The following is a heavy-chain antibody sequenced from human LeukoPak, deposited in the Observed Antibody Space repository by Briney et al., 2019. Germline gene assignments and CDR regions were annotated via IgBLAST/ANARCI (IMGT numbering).Heavy chain of an antibody. CDR2: IYRGGST. V-gene: IGHV3-66*01. Sequence: GGSLRLSCAASGFTFSSFAMSWVRQAPGKGLEWVSVIYRGGSTYYADSVKGRFTISRDNSKNTLYLQMNNLRAEDTAVYYCAMATWVGGLDYWGQGTLVTVSS. CDR3: AMATWVGGLDY. CDR1: GFTFSSFA. D-gene: IGHD1-26*01. J-gene: IGHJ4*02.